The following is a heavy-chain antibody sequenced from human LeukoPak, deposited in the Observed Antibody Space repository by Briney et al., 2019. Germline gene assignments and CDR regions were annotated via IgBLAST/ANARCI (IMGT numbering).Heavy chain of an antibody. CDR2: IWYDGSNK. Sequence: GGSLRLSCGASGFTFSSYGMNWVRQAPGKGLEWAAVIWYDGSNKYYADSVKGRFTISRDNSKNTVSLQMNSLRAEDTAVYYCARLGSGWSFDFWGQGTLVAVSS. CDR3: ARLGSGWSFDF. J-gene: IGHJ4*02. V-gene: IGHV3-33*01. CDR1: GFTFSSYG. D-gene: IGHD6-19*01.